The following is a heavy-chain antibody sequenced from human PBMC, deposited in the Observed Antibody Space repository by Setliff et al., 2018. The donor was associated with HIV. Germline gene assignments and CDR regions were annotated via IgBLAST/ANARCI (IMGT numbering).Heavy chain of an antibody. V-gene: IGHV3-23*01. CDR1: GFTFSTYA. CDR2: ISGSGGSP. D-gene: IGHD2-8*01. CDR3: ARDPADRYCSNGVCLNLDC. Sequence: GGSLRLSCAASGFTFSTYAMSWVRQAPGKGLDWVSGISGSGGSPYYADSVKGRFTISRDNSKNTLYLQMNSLRAEDTAVYYCARDPADRYCSNGVCLNLDCWGQGALVTVSS. J-gene: IGHJ4*02.